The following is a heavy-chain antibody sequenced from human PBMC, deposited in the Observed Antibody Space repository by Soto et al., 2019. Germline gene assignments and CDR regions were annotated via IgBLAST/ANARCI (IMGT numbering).Heavy chain of an antibody. Sequence: EVQLLESGGGLVQPGGSLRLSCAASGFIFTNYAMSWVRQAPGKGLEWVSCITSSGTVTWYADSVKDRFTLSRDNSKNTVYLQMNSLQAEDTAVYYCAKSSDGYPYYFDYWGQGALVTVSS. CDR2: ITSSGTVT. CDR1: GFIFTNYA. V-gene: IGHV3-23*01. J-gene: IGHJ4*02. D-gene: IGHD3-16*01. CDR3: AKSSDGYPYYFDY.